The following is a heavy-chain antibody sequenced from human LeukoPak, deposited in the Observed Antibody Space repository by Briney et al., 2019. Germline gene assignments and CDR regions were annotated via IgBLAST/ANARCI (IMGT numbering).Heavy chain of an antibody. Sequence: SETLSLTCTVSGGSISSSSYYWGWIRQPPGKGLEWIGSIYYSGSTYYNPSLKSRVTISVDTSKNQFSLKLSSVTAADTAVYYCARGSDTAMVLGDWGQGTLVTVSS. CDR1: GGSISSSSYY. D-gene: IGHD5-18*01. J-gene: IGHJ4*02. V-gene: IGHV4-39*07. CDR3: ARGSDTAMVLGD. CDR2: IYYSGST.